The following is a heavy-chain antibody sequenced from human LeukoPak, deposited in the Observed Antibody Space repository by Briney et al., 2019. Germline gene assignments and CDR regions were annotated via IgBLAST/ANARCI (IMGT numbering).Heavy chain of an antibody. J-gene: IGHJ4*02. CDR3: ARDVAGYNSF. CDR1: GDSISSSSYY. D-gene: IGHD6-13*01. CDR2: INYSGST. V-gene: IGHV4-39*07. Sequence: PSETLSLTCTVSGDSISSSSYYWAWIRQPPGKRPEWIASINYSGSTYYNLFLKSRVTTSIDTSKNQFSLKLSSVTAADTAVYFCARDVAGYNSFWGQGTLVTVSS.